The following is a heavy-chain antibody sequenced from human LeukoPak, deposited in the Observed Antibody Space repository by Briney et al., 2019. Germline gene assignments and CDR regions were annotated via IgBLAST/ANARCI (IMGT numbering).Heavy chain of an antibody. CDR3: ARAGSPYSSGWYEVLGY. CDR2: ISSDGSST. D-gene: IGHD6-19*01. CDR1: GFTFSSYW. V-gene: IGHV3-74*01. J-gene: IGHJ4*02. Sequence: GGSLRLSCAASGFTFSSYWMHWVRQAPGKGLVWVSRISSDGSSTSNADSVKGRFTISRDNAKNTLYLQMNSLRAEDTAVYYCARAGSPYSSGWYEVLGYWGQGTLVTVSS.